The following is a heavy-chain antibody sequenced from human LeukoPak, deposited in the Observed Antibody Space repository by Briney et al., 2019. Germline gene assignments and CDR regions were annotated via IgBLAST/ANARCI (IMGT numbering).Heavy chain of an antibody. CDR1: GFTFSSYS. CDR3: ARVPPSSGWAFSFDY. V-gene: IGHV3-48*04. Sequence: GGSLRLSCAASGFTFSSYSMNWVRQAPGKGLEWVSYISSSGSTIYYADSVKGRFTISRDYAKNSLYLQMNSLRAEDTAVYYCARVPPSSGWAFSFDYWGQGTLVTVSS. J-gene: IGHJ4*02. D-gene: IGHD6-19*01. CDR2: ISSSGSTI.